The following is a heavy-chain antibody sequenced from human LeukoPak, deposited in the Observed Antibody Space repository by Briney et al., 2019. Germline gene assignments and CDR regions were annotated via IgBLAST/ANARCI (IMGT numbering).Heavy chain of an antibody. D-gene: IGHD3-10*02. CDR2: IKQDGSEK. Sequence: GGSLSLSCAASGFTFSSYWMSWARQAPGEGREWVANIKQDGSEKYYVDSVKGRFTISRDNDKNSLYLQMNGLRAEDTAVYDCARGAVRRGVDYWGQGTLVTVST. V-gene: IGHV3-7*01. J-gene: IGHJ4*02. CDR3: ARGAVRRGVDY. CDR1: GFTFSSYW.